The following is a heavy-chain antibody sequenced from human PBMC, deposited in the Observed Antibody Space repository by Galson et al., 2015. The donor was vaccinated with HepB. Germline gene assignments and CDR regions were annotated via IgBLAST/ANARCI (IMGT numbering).Heavy chain of an antibody. J-gene: IGHJ4*02. D-gene: IGHD3-10*01. CDR2: IWYDGSNK. CDR1: GFTFSSYG. V-gene: IGHV3-33*01. Sequence: SLRLSCAASGFTFSSYGMHWVRQAPGKGLEWVAVIWYDGSNKYYADSVKGRFTISRDNSKNTLYLQMNSLRAEDTAVYYCARGLVRDPVGDYWGQGTLVAVSS. CDR3: ARGLVRDPVGDY.